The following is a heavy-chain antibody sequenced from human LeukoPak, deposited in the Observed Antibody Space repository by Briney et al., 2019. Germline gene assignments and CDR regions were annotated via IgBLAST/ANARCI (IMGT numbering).Heavy chain of an antibody. Sequence: GGSLRLSCAASGFTFSSYAMSWVRQAPGKGLEWVSSISSSSSYIYYADSVKGRFTISRDNAKNSLYLQMNSLRAEDTAVYYCARSVYRRDTSSWGQGTLVTVSS. D-gene: IGHD5-24*01. V-gene: IGHV3-21*01. CDR3: ARSVYRRDTSS. CDR1: GFTFSSYA. J-gene: IGHJ5*02. CDR2: ISSSSSYI.